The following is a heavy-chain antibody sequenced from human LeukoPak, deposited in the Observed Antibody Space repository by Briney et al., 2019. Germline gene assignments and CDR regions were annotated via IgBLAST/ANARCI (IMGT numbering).Heavy chain of an antibody. CDR2: ISGRGGST. V-gene: IGHV3-23*01. J-gene: IGHJ4*02. D-gene: IGHD3-9*01. CDR3: AKHQHCDILTGYDD. Sequence: PGGSLRLSCAASGFTFSSYAMSWVRQAPGKGLEWVSAISGRGGSTYYADSVKGRFTISRDNSKNSLYLQMNSLRAEDTAVYYCAKHQHCDILTGYDDWGQGTLVTVSS. CDR1: GFTFSSYA.